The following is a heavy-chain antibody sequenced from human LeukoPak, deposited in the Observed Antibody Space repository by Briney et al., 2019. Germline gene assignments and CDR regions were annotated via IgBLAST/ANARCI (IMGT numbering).Heavy chain of an antibody. CDR1: GGSFIGFH. CDR2: INHSGST. J-gene: IGHJ6*03. V-gene: IGHV4-34*01. CDR3: ARDRRDGYARYYYYYYMDV. Sequence: SETLSLTCAVYGGSFIGFHWNWIRQPPGKGLEWIGDINHSGSTNYNPSLTSRVTISVDPSKNQFSLDLSSVTAADTAVYYCARDRRDGYARYYYYYYMDVWGKGTTVTVSS. D-gene: IGHD5-24*01.